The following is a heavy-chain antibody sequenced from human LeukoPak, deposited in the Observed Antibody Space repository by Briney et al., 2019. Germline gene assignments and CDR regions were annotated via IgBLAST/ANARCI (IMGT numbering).Heavy chain of an antibody. V-gene: IGHV4-34*01. CDR2: INHSGST. D-gene: IGHD3-16*01. CDR1: GGSFSGYY. J-gene: IGHJ4*02. Sequence: SETLSLTCAVYGGSFSGYYWSWIRQPPGKGLEWIGEINHSGSTNYNPSLKSRVTISVDTSKNQFSLKLSSVTAADTAVCYCARVGDIRTGYFDYWGQGTLVTVSS. CDR3: ARVGDIRTGYFDY.